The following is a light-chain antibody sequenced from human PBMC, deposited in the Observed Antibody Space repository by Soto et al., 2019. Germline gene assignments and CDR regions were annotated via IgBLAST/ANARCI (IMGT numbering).Light chain of an antibody. V-gene: IGLV2-14*01. CDR3: SSYTTSSTYV. CDR1: SSDVGGYIY. CDR2: DVT. Sequence: QSVLTQPAPVSGSPGQSITISCTGTSSDVGGYIYVSWYQQHPGKAPRLMIYDVTSRPSGVSYRSSGSKSGNTASLTISGLQAEDEADYYCSSYTTSSTYVFGTGTKVTVL. J-gene: IGLJ1*01.